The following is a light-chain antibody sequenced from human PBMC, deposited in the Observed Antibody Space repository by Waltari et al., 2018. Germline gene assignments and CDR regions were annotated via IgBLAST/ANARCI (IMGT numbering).Light chain of an antibody. CDR1: QSLLHSNGYNY. J-gene: IGKJ5*01. CDR2: LGS. CDR3: MQSIQLSIT. Sequence: DIVMTQSPLSLPVIPGEPASISCRSSQSLLHSNGYNYLDWYLQKPGQSPQLLIYLGSDRASGVPDRFSGSGSGTDFTLKISRVEAEDVGVYYCMQSIQLSITFGQGTRLEIK. V-gene: IGKV2-28*01.